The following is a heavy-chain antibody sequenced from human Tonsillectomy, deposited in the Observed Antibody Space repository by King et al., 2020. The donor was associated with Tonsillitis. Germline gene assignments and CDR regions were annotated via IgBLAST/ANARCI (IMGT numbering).Heavy chain of an antibody. CDR3: ARGASSSSLYYFDH. CDR1: GYTSSKYV. Sequence: VQLVQSGAEVRKPGASVQVSCKASGYTSSKYVINWVRQAPGQGLEWMGWVSTYNGDTNYAQNLQDRVTMTIDTSTSTAYMERRSLRSDDTAVYYCARGASSSSLYYFDHWGQGSLVTVSS. J-gene: IGHJ4*02. V-gene: IGHV1-18*04. D-gene: IGHD6-13*01. CDR2: VSTYNGDT.